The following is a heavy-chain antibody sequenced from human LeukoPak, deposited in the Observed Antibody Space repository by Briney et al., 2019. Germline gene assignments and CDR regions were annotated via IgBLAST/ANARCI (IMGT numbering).Heavy chain of an antibody. CDR3: SGDPGDY. V-gene: IGHV3-7*04. J-gene: IGHJ4*02. CDR2: INQDGSET. D-gene: IGHD7-27*01. Sequence: GGSLRLSCAASGFTFSSYSMNWVRQAPGKGLEWVANINQDGSETYYVDSVEGRFTISRDNAKNSLFLQMSSLGAEDTAVYFCSGDPGDYWGQGTLVTVSS. CDR1: GFTFSSYS.